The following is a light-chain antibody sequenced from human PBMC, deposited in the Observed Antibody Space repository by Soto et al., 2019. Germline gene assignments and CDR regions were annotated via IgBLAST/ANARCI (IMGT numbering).Light chain of an antibody. Sequence: EIVLTQSPGTLSLSPGERATLSCRASQSVRSRYLAWYQQKPGQAPRLLIYGASSRATGIPDRFSGSGSETDFTLTISRLEPEDFAVYYCHQYGSSPSTFGQGTKVYVK. V-gene: IGKV3-20*01. CDR1: QSVRSRY. CDR2: GAS. CDR3: HQYGSSPST. J-gene: IGKJ1*01.